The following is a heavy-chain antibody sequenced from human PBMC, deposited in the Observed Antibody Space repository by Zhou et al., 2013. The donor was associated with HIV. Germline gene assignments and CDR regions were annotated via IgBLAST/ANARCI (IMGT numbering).Heavy chain of an antibody. D-gene: IGHD3-3*01. Sequence: QVQLVQSGAEVKKPGSSVKVSCKASGGTFSSYAISWVRQAPGQGLEWMGRIIPILGIANYAQKFQGRVTITADKSTSTAYMELSSLRSEDTAVYYCARDRGRRFLEWLSPTVDYYYYMDVWGKGTTGHRLL. V-gene: IGHV1-69*04. CDR3: ARDRGRRFLEWLSPTVDYYYYMDV. CDR2: IIPILGIA. J-gene: IGHJ6*03. CDR1: GGTFSSYA.